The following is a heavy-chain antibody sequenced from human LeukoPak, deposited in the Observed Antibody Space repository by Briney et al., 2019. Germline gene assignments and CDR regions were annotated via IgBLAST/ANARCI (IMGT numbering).Heavy chain of an antibody. Sequence: PSETLSLTCAVSGVSISRSSYYWGWIRQPPGKGLEWIGSMYYSGSTYYNPSLKSRVTISVDTSKNQFSLKLSSVAAADTALYYCARTPYGNWDFDLWGRGTPVTVSS. V-gene: IGHV4-39*01. D-gene: IGHD1-26*01. J-gene: IGHJ2*01. CDR1: GVSISRSSYY. CDR2: MYYSGST. CDR3: ARTPYGNWDFDL.